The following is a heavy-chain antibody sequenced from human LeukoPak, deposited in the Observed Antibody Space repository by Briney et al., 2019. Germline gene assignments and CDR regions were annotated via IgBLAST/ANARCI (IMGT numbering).Heavy chain of an antibody. D-gene: IGHD3-10*01. J-gene: IGHJ5*02. Sequence: ASVEVSCKASGYTFTAYYIHWVRQAPGQGLEWMGWINPNSGDTDSAQKFQGRVTMTRDTSITTAYMELSRLRSDDTAVYYCARVWPMVRGVINWFDPWGQGTLVTVSS. CDR2: INPNSGDT. CDR3: ARVWPMVRGVINWFDP. V-gene: IGHV1-2*02. CDR1: GYTFTAYY.